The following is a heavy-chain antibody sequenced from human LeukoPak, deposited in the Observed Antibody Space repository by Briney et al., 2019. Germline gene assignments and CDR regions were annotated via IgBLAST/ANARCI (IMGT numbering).Heavy chain of an antibody. Sequence: PGGSLRLSCAASGFTFDDYAMHWVRQAPGKGLEWVSDISWNSGSIGYADSVKGRFTISRDNAKNSLYLQMNSLRAEDTALYYCAKKNYYYGMDVWGQGTTVTVSS. CDR1: GFTFDDYA. CDR3: AKKNYYYGMDV. CDR2: ISWNSGSI. J-gene: IGHJ6*02. V-gene: IGHV3-9*01.